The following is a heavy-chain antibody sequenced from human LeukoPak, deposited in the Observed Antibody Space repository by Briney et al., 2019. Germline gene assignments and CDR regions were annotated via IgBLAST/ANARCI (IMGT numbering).Heavy chain of an antibody. CDR3: AGLLTGGAS. D-gene: IGHD7-27*01. J-gene: IGHJ4*02. CDR2: IYYSGST. V-gene: IGHV4-39*07. CDR1: GGSISSSSYY. Sequence: SETLSLTCTVSGGSISSSSYYWGWIRQPPGKGLEWIGSIYYSGSTYYNPSLKSRVTISVDTSKNQFSLKLSSVTAADTAVYYCAGLLTGGASWGQGTLVTVSS.